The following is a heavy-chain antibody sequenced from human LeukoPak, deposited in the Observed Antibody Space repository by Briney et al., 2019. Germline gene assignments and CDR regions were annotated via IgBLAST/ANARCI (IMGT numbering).Heavy chain of an antibody. CDR2: IYSGGST. V-gene: IGHV3-53*01. D-gene: IGHD1/OR15-1a*01. CDR1: GFTVSSNY. CDR3: ARGLEHDGYYFDY. Sequence: PGGSLRLSCAASGFTVSSNYMSWVRQAPGKGLEWVSVIYSGGSTYYADSVKGRFTISRDNSKNTLYLQMNSLRAEDTAVYYCARGLEHDGYYFDYWGQGTLVTASS. J-gene: IGHJ4*02.